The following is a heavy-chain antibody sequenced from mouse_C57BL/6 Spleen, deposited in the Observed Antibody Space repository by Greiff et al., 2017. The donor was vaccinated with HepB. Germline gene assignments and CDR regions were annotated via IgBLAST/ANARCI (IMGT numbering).Heavy chain of an antibody. CDR1: GYTFTEYT. D-gene: IGHD1-1*01. Sequence: VHLVESGAELVKPGASVKLSCKASGYTFTEYTIHWVKQRSGQGLEWIGWFYPGSGSIKYNEKFKDKATLTADKSSSTVYMELSRLTSEDSAVYFCARHERHYYGSSYYFDYWGQGTTLTVSS. CDR2: FYPGSGSI. V-gene: IGHV1-62-2*01. J-gene: IGHJ2*01. CDR3: ARHERHYYGSSYYFDY.